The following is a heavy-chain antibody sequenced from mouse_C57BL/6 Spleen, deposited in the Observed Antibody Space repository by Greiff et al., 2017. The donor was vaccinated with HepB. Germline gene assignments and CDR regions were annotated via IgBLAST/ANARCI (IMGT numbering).Heavy chain of an antibody. CDR2: IYPGDGDT. J-gene: IGHJ3*01. V-gene: IGHV1-80*01. CDR1: GYAFSSYW. Sequence: VKLQESGAELVKPGASVKISCKASGYAFSSYWMNWVKQRPGKGLEWIGQIYPGDGDTNYNGKFKGKATLTADKSSSTAYMQLSSLTSEDSAVYFCARWGTTVVEDWGQGTLVTVSA. D-gene: IGHD1-1*01. CDR3: ARWGTTVVED.